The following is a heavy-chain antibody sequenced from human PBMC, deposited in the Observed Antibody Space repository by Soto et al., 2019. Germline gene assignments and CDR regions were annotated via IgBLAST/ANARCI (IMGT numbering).Heavy chain of an antibody. CDR1: GGSINNYY. V-gene: IGHV4-59*01. CDR2: IYYSGTT. Sequence: SETLSLTCTVSGGSINNYYWSWIRQPPGKGLEWIGYIYYSGTTNYNPSLKSRVTISVDTSKNQFSLQLSSVTAADTAVYYCAREHTLYGYFDYWGQGTLVTVSS. CDR3: AREHTLYGYFDY. J-gene: IGHJ4*02. D-gene: IGHD2-15*01.